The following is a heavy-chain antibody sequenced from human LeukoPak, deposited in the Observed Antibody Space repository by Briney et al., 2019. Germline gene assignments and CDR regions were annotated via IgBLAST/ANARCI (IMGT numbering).Heavy chain of an antibody. Sequence: GGSLRLSCAASGFTFSSYAMSWVRQAPGKGLEWVSAISGSGGSTYYADSVKGRFTISRDNSKNTLYLQMNSLRAEDTAVYYCAKNMGVAGTGACWFDPWGQGTLVTVSS. CDR2: ISGSGGST. J-gene: IGHJ5*02. CDR1: GFTFSSYA. CDR3: AKNMGVAGTGACWFDP. V-gene: IGHV3-23*01. D-gene: IGHD6-19*01.